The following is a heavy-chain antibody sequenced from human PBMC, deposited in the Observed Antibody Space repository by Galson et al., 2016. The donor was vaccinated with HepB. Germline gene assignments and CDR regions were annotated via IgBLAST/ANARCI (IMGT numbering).Heavy chain of an antibody. CDR2: INTNTGKS. Sequence: SVKVSCKASGYTVTTYVMNWVRQAPGQGLEWMGWINTNTGKSTYAQGFTGRFVFSLDTSVTTTYLQISGLKAEDTAVYYCARDMGYCSSTSCYVAAFDMWGQGTMITVSA. D-gene: IGHD2-2*01. J-gene: IGHJ3*02. CDR3: ARDMGYCSSTSCYVAAFDM. CDR1: GYTVTTYV. V-gene: IGHV7-4-1*02.